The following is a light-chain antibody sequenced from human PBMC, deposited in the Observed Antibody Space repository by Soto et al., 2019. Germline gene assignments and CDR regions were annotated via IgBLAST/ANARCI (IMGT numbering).Light chain of an antibody. Sequence: QSVLTQPPSASGTPGQRVTFSCSGSSSNIGTNTVNWYQQLPGTAPKLLIYSNNQRPSGVPDRFSGSKSGTSASLAISGLQSEDEADYYCAAWDDSLNGVVFGGGTQLTVL. CDR1: SSNIGTNT. V-gene: IGLV1-44*01. CDR2: SNN. CDR3: AAWDDSLNGVV. J-gene: IGLJ2*01.